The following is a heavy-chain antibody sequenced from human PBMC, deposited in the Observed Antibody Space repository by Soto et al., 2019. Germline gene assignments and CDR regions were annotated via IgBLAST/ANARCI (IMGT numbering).Heavy chain of an antibody. CDR3: ARHCTYSSSWRDAFDI. D-gene: IGHD6-13*01. CDR2: IYYSGST. Sequence: ETLSLTCTVSGGSISSSSYYWGWIRQPPGKGLEWIGSIYYSGSTYYNPSLKSRVTISVDTSKNQSSLKLSSVTAADTAVYYCARHCTYSSSWRDAFDIWGQGTMVTVSS. V-gene: IGHV4-39*01. CDR1: GGSISSSSYY. J-gene: IGHJ3*02.